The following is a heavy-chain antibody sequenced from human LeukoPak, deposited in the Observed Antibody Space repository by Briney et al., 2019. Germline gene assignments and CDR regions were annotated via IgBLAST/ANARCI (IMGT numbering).Heavy chain of an antibody. CDR3: AKDLSGSAGLLIDY. J-gene: IGHJ4*02. CDR1: GFTFDDYA. Sequence: GGSLRLSCAASGFTFDDYAMHWVRQAPGKGLEWVSGISWNSGSIGYADSVKGRFTISRDNAKNSLYLQMNSLRAEDTALYYRAKDLSGSAGLLIDYWGQGTLVTVSS. D-gene: IGHD1-26*01. CDR2: ISWNSGSI. V-gene: IGHV3-9*01.